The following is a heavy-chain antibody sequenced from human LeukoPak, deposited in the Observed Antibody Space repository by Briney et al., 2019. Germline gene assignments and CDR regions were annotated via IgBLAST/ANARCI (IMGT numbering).Heavy chain of an antibody. Sequence: KTGGSLRLSCVVSGFTFSKDWMSWVRQAPGKGLEWVGRIKSKTDGGTTDYAAPVKGRFTISRDDSKNTLYLQMNSLKTEDTAVYYCTTDYVFDYWGQGTLVTVSS. D-gene: IGHD3-16*01. CDR1: GFTFSKDW. CDR3: TTDYVFDY. V-gene: IGHV3-15*01. CDR2: IKSKTDGGTT. J-gene: IGHJ4*02.